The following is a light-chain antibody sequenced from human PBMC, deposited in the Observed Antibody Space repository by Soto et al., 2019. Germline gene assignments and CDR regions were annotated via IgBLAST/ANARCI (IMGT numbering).Light chain of an antibody. CDR1: SSNIGNNY. CDR3: GTWDNSLSAGV. V-gene: IGLV1-51*01. CDR2: DDN. Sequence: QSALTQPPSVSAAPGQTVTISCSGTSSNIGNNYVAWYQQLPGTAPKLLLYDDNRRPSGIPDRFSGSKSGTSATLGITGLQTGDEADYYCGTWDNSLSAGVFGGGTKVTVL. J-gene: IGLJ2*01.